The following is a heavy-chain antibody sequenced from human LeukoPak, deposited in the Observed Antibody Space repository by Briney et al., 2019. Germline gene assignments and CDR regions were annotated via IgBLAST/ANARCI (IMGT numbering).Heavy chain of an antibody. CDR2: IYYSGST. CDR3: ARHEYSGSYYGLSWFDP. D-gene: IGHD1-26*01. J-gene: IGHJ5*02. CDR1: GGSISSSNYY. Sequence: PSETLSLTCTVSGGSISSSNYYWGWIRQPPGKGLEWIASIYYSGSTYYNPSLKSRVTISVDTSKNQLSLKLSSLTAADTAVYYCARHEYSGSYYGLSWFDPWGQGTLVTVSS. V-gene: IGHV4-39*01.